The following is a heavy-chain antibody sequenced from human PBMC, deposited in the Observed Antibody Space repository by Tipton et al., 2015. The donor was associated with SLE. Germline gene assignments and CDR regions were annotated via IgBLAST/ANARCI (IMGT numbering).Heavy chain of an antibody. CDR3: ARVKLRFGELFLYHPLDL. V-gene: IGHV4-59*11. Sequence: TLSLTCTVSGGSINSHFWSWIRQPPGKGLEWIGYIYYTGTTNSNPSLKSRTTISVDTSRNQFSLNLTSVTAADTAMYYCARVKLRFGELFLYHPLDLWGQGTMVTVSS. CDR2: IYYTGTT. CDR1: GGSINSHF. D-gene: IGHD3-10*01. J-gene: IGHJ3*01.